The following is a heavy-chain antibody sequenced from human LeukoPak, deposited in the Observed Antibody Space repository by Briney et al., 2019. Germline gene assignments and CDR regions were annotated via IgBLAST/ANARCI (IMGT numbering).Heavy chain of an antibody. CDR3: ARLRFLLQTLDY. CDR1: GFTFSSYA. J-gene: IGHJ4*02. D-gene: IGHD3-3*01. V-gene: IGHV3-23*01. CDR2: ISGSGGST. Sequence: GGSLRLSCAASGFTFSSYAMSWVRQAPGKGLEWVSAISGSGGSTYYADSVKGRFTISRDNSKNTLYLQMNSLRAEDTAVYYCARLRFLLQTLDYWGQGTLVTVSS.